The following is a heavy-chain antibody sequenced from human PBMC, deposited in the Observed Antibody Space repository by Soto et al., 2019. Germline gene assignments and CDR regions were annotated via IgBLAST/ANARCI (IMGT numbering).Heavy chain of an antibody. CDR2: IGISSDT. CDR1: GFTFSKFD. J-gene: IGHJ4*02. Sequence: PGGSLRLSCEASGFTFSKFDMHWVRQPTGKGLEWVSTIGISSDTYYAVSVKGRFTISRDNAKNSLSLQMNSLRAGDTALYFCARGQEVGAHFFDSWGQGTQVTVSS. D-gene: IGHD2-15*01. V-gene: IGHV3-13*04. CDR3: ARGQEVGAHFFDS.